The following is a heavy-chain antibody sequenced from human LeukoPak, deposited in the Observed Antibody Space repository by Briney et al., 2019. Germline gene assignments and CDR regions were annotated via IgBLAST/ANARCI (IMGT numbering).Heavy chain of an antibody. Sequence: GGSLRLSCAASGFTFSSYAMSWVRQAPGKGLEWVSGISWNSGSIGYADSVKGRFTISRDNAKNSLYLQMNSLRAEDMALYYCAKGQRSSSMGVNYFDYWGQGTLVTVSS. V-gene: IGHV3-9*03. J-gene: IGHJ4*02. CDR3: AKGQRSSSMGVNYFDY. CDR2: ISWNSGSI. D-gene: IGHD6-6*01. CDR1: GFTFSSYA.